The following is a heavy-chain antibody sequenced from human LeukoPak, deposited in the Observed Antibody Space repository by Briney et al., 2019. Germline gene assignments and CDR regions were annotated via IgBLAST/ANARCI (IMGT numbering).Heavy chain of an antibody. CDR3: ASDIVATSGDF. CDR2: ITSSGDDI. CDR1: GFSFSDYY. J-gene: IGHJ4*02. D-gene: IGHD5-12*01. V-gene: IGHV3-11*01. Sequence: GGSLRLSCAASGFSFSDYYMSWIRPAPGKGLEWVAYITSSGDDIYYADSVKGRFTISRDNAKNALFLQMNSLRVEDTATYYCASDIVATSGDFWGQGTLVSVSS.